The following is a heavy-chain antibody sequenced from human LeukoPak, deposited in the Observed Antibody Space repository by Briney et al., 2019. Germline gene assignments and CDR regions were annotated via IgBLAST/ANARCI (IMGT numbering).Heavy chain of an antibody. Sequence: GGSLRLSCAASTFTFSSSYWMGWDRQAPGKGLEWVAVIKEDGSDKYYVDSVKGRFTISRDNAKKSLNLQMNSLRAEDTAVYYCAKVYYGIPDYWGQGTLVTVSS. D-gene: IGHD1-26*01. CDR2: IKEDGSDK. CDR3: AKVYYGIPDY. V-gene: IGHV3-7*01. CDR1: TFTFSSSYW. J-gene: IGHJ4*02.